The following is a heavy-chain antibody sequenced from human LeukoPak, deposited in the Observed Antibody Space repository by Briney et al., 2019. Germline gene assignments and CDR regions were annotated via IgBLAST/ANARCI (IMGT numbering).Heavy chain of an antibody. CDR1: GFTFGDYA. CDR3: ANDDSSGYYAFDI. CDR2: IRSKAYGGTT. J-gene: IGHJ3*02. Sequence: GGSLRLSCTASGFTFGDYAMNWFRQAPGKGLEWVGFIRSKAYGGTTEYAASVKGRFTISRDNSKNTLYLQMKSLRAEDTAVYYCANDDSSGYYAFDIWGQGTMVTVSS. V-gene: IGHV3-49*03. D-gene: IGHD3-22*01.